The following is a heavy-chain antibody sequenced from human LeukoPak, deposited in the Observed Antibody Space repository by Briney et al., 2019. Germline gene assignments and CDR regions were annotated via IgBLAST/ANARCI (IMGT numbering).Heavy chain of an antibody. J-gene: IGHJ4*02. V-gene: IGHV3-48*02. CDR3: VRDLEVPGGNRLFDY. Sequence: PGGSLRLSCAASGFTFSSYSMNWVRQAPGKGLEWIAYITYTSGTLYYAASVKGRFTISRDNAKNSLYLQMSSLRDEDTAVYYCVRDLEVPGGNRLFDYWGQGTLVTVSS. CDR2: ITYTSGTL. CDR1: GFTFSSYS. D-gene: IGHD4-23*01.